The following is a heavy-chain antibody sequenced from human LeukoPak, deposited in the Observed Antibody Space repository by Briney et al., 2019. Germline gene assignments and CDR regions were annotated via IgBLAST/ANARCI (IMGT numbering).Heavy chain of an antibody. CDR1: GFTFSSYA. D-gene: IGHD4-17*01. CDR3: AKDLSGDYFHYFDY. V-gene: IGHV3-23*01. Sequence: GASLRLSCAASGFTFSSYATSWVRQAPGKGLEWVSAISGSGGSTYYADSVKGRFTISRDNSKNTLYLQMNSLRAEDTAVYYCAKDLSGDYFHYFDYWGQGTLVTVSS. CDR2: ISGSGGST. J-gene: IGHJ4*02.